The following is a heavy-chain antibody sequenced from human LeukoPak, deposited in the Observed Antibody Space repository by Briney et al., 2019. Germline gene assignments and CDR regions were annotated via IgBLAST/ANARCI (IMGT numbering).Heavy chain of an antibody. Sequence: RASVKVSCKASGYTFTSNAMNWVRQAPGQGLEWMGWINTNTGNPTYSQGFTGRFVFSLDTSLSTACLQISTLRAEDTAVYYCARGPYSGMDVWGQGTTVTVSS. D-gene: IGHD4-11*01. CDR1: GYTFTSNA. V-gene: IGHV7-4-1*02. CDR3: ARGPYSGMDV. J-gene: IGHJ6*02. CDR2: INTNTGNP.